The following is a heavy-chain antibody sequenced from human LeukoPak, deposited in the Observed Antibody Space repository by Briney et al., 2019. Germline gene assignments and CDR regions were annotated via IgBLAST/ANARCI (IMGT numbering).Heavy chain of an antibody. CDR3: AHRRPYSSRPIYSFDY. Sequence: SGPTLVKPTQALTLTCTFSGFSLSTSGVGVGWIRQPPGKALEWLALIYWNDDKRYSPSLKSRLTITKDTSKNQVVLTMTNMDPVDTATYYCAHRRPYSSRPIYSFDYWGQGTLVTVSS. CDR2: IYWNDDK. J-gene: IGHJ4*02. V-gene: IGHV2-5*01. CDR1: GFSLSTSGVG. D-gene: IGHD6-13*01.